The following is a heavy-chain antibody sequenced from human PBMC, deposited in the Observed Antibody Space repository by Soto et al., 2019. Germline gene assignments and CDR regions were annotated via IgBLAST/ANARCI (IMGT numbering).Heavy chain of an antibody. Sequence: GGSLRLSCAASGFTFSDYYMSWIRQAPGKGLEWVSYISSSGSTIYYADSVKGRFTISRDNAKNSLYLQMNSLRSEDTAVYYCARDKITGILDYWGQGTLVTVSS. V-gene: IGHV3-11*04. CDR3: ARDKITGILDY. CDR2: ISSSGSTI. CDR1: GFTFSDYY. D-gene: IGHD1-20*01. J-gene: IGHJ4*02.